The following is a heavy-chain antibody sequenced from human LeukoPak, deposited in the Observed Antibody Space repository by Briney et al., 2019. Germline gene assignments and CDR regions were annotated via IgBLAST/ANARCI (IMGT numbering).Heavy chain of an antibody. J-gene: IGHJ4*02. CDR3: ARYCTSTTCILRGFDY. Sequence: SETLSLTCTVSGDSISSYFWTWIRQPAGKGLEWIGRIYASGITNYNPSLRSRVTMSVDTSKNQFSLKLSSVTAADTAVYYCARYCTSTTCILRGFDYWGQGTLVTVSS. D-gene: IGHD2-2*01. V-gene: IGHV4-4*07. CDR1: GDSISSYF. CDR2: IYASGIT.